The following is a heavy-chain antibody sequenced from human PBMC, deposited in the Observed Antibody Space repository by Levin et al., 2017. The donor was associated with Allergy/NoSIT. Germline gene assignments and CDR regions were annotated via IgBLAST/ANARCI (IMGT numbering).Heavy chain of an antibody. J-gene: IGHJ6*02. D-gene: IGHD1-1*01. V-gene: IGHV3-21*01. CDR3: ARGWQLDPGYYGMDV. Sequence: GGSLRLSCTASGFTFNSYSMNWVRQAPGKGLEWISSINSGSDSIYYGDSMKGRFTISRDNAENSLYLQMNSLRAEDTAVYYCARGWQLDPGYYGMDVWGQGTTVTV. CDR1: GFTFNSYS. CDR2: INSGSDSI.